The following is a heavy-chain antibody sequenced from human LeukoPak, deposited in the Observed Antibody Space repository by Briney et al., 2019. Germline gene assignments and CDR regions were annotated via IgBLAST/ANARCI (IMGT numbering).Heavy chain of an antibody. CDR2: INHSGST. V-gene: IGHV4-34*01. D-gene: IGHD3-22*01. CDR1: GGSFSGYY. CDR3: ARHQLFIYYDSRSRWFDP. Sequence: SETLSLTCAVYGGSFSGYYWSWIRQPPGKGLEWIGEINHSGSTNYNPSLKSRVTISVDTSKNQFSLKLSSVTAADTAVYYCARHQLFIYYDSRSRWFDPWGQGTLVTVSS. J-gene: IGHJ5*02.